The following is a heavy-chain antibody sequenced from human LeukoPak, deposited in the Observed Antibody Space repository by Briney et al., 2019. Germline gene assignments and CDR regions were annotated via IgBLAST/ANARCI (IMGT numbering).Heavy chain of an antibody. J-gene: IGHJ1*01. D-gene: IGHD3-9*01. CDR1: GVTFTDFY. V-gene: IGHV3-11*01. Sequence: PGGSLRLSCAASGVTFTDFYMSWIRQAPGKGLEWVSYITNSGTTIYYADSVKGRFTIYRDNAKNSLYLQMNSLRAEDTAVYYWARDGHYDILTGYFQDWGQGTLVTVSS. CDR2: ITNSGTTI. CDR3: ARDGHYDILTGYFQD.